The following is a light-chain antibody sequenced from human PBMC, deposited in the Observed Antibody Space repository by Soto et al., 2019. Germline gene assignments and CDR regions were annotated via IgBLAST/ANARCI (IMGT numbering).Light chain of an antibody. V-gene: IGLV2-14*01. Sequence: QSVLTQPASVSGSPGQSITISCTGTSSDVGFYNYVSWYQQQHPGKAPKLMVYEVDNRPSGVSIRFSGSKSGNTASLTISGLQAEDEADYYFSSYAHGSTYVFGTGTKVTV. CDR2: EVD. CDR3: SSYAHGSTYV. CDR1: SSDVGFYNY. J-gene: IGLJ1*01.